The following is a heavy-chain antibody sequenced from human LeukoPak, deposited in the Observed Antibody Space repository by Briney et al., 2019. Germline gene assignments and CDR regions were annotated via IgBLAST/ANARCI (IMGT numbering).Heavy chain of an antibody. CDR1: GYTFTGYY. V-gene: IGHV1-2*02. CDR2: INPNSGGT. J-gene: IGHJ4*02. Sequence: ASVKVSCKASGYTFTGYYMHWVRQAPGQGLEWMGWINPNSGGTNYAQKLQGRVSMSTDTSTSTAYMELRSLRSDDTAVYYCVRDLGEWEVLRGIFYDYWGQGTLVIVSS. D-gene: IGHD1-26*01. CDR3: VRDLGEWEVLRGIFYDY.